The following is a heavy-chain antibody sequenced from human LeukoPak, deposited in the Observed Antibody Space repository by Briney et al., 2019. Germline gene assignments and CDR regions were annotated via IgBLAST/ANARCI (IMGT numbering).Heavy chain of an antibody. CDR1: GASISSYY. D-gene: IGHD6-19*01. V-gene: IGHV4-59*12. CDR3: ARETIAVAGTDYFDY. CDR2: LYNTRNT. J-gene: IGHJ4*02. Sequence: PSETLSLTCTVSGASISSYYWSWIRQPPGKGLEWIGYLYNTRNTYYNPSLKSRVTISVDTSKNQFSLKLSSVTAADTAVYYCARETIAVAGTDYFDYWGQGTLVTVSS.